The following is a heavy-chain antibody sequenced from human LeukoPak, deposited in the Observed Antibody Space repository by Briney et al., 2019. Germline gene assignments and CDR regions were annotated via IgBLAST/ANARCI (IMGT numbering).Heavy chain of an antibody. CDR2: ISSGNTYI. J-gene: IGHJ4*02. CDR1: GFTFSSYS. D-gene: IGHD1-26*01. Sequence: PGGSLRLSCAASGFTFSSYSIHWVHQAPGKGLEWVSSISSGNTYIYYADSVKGRFTISRDNAKNSLFLQMNSLRAEDTAIYYCARDDERDYTNMVGATLDYWGQGTLVTVSS. CDR3: ARDDERDYTNMVGATLDY. V-gene: IGHV3-21*01.